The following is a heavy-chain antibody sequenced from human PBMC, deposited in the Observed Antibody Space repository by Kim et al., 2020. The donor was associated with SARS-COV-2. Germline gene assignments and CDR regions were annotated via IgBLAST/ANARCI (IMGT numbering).Heavy chain of an antibody. Sequence: GGSLRLSCAASGFTFSTYAVSWVRQAPGKGLEWVSTIGCYDGRKDYADSVKGRFTISRDNYKNTLYLELNRLRVEDTAVYYCAKDLRCIKCYPSTGMDV. CDR1: GFTFSTYA. V-gene: IGHV3-23*01. J-gene: IGHJ6*01. CDR2: IGCYDGRK. D-gene: IGHD2-2*01. CDR3: AKDLRCIKCYPSTGMDV.